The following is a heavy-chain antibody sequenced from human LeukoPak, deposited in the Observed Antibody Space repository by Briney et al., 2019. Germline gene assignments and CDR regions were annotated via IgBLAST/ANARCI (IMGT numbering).Heavy chain of an antibody. CDR1: AFTFTGYY. V-gene: IGHV1-18*01. D-gene: IGHD6-13*01. CDR2: ISAYNGNT. J-gene: IGHJ4*02. CDR3: AAGELVPSTAY. Sequence: ASVKVSCKASAFTFTGYYIHWVRQAPGQGLEWMGWISAYNGNTNYAQKLQGRVTMTTDTSTSTAYMELRSLRSDDTAVYYCAAGELVPSTAYWGQGTLVTVSS.